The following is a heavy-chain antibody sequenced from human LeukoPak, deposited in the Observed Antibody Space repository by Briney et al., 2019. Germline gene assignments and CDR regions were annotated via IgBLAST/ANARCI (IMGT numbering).Heavy chain of an antibody. CDR1: GFTFSSYA. CDR2: ISGSGGST. CDR3: EAGYSSGWYPIDY. D-gene: IGHD6-19*01. J-gene: IGHJ4*02. V-gene: IGHV3-23*01. Sequence: PGGSLRLSCAASGFTFSSYAMSWVRQAPGKGLEWVSAISGSGGSTYYADSVKGRFTISRDNSKNTLYLQMNSLRAEDTAVYYCEAGYSSGWYPIDYWGQGTLVTVSS.